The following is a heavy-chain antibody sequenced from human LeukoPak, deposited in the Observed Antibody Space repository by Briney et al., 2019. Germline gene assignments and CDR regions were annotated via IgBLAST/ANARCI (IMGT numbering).Heavy chain of an antibody. CDR3: ARLYCGGDCYSENYFDY. Sequence: GSSVKVSCKASGGTFSSYAISWVRQAPGQGLEWMGGIIPIFGTANYAQKFQGRVTITADESTSTAYMELSSLRSEDTAVYYCARLYCGGDCYSENYFDYWGQGTLVTVSS. D-gene: IGHD2-21*02. CDR1: GGTFSSYA. CDR2: IIPIFGTA. J-gene: IGHJ4*02. V-gene: IGHV1-69*01.